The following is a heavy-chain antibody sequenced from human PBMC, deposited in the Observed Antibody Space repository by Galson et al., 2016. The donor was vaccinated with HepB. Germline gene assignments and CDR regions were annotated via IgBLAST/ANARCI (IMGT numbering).Heavy chain of an antibody. CDR3: AKERAGASGTR. CDR2: VYRSGTP. D-gene: IGHD6-13*01. Sequence: SETLSLTCAVSGFSITRAYFWGWIRQSPGKGLEWIGSVYRSGTPYYNPSLQSRVTISIDASDNRFSLRLTSVTAADTGVYYCAKERAGASGTRWGQGTMVSVSS. V-gene: IGHV4-38-2*02. CDR1: GFSITRAYF. J-gene: IGHJ3*01.